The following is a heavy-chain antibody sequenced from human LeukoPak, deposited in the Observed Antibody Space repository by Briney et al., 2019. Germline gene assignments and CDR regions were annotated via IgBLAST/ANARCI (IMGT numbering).Heavy chain of an antibody. V-gene: IGHV1-2*02. CDR1: GYTFTGYY. D-gene: IGHD2-15*01. Sequence: ASVKVSCKASGYTFTGYYMHWVRQAPGQGLERMGWINPNSGGTNYAQKFQGRVTMTRDTSISTAYMELSRLRSDDTAVYYCARGDIVVVVAALAPYYYYGMDVWGQGTTVTVSS. CDR2: INPNSGGT. J-gene: IGHJ6*02. CDR3: ARGDIVVVVAALAPYYYYGMDV.